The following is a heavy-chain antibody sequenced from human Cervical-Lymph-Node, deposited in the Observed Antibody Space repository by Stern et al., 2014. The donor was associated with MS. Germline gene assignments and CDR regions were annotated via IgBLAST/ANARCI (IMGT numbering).Heavy chain of an antibody. D-gene: IGHD2-2*01. CDR2: VRDYKGNP. J-gene: IGHJ6*02. Sequence: QVQLVQSGGEVKKPGASVKVSCKASGYTFASYGISWVRQAPGQGLEWMGGVRDYKGNPTYAQKLQGRVTMTTDTSTSTTYMELRSLRSDDTAVYSCARALELPAALLYYYSYGMDVWGQGTPVTVSS. CDR1: GYTFASYG. CDR3: ARALELPAALLYYYSYGMDV. V-gene: IGHV1-18*04.